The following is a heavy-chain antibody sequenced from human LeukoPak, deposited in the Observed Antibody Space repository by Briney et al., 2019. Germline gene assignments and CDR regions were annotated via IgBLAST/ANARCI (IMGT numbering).Heavy chain of an antibody. CDR2: ISSSSSYI. J-gene: IGHJ4*02. CDR1: GFTFSSYS. Sequence: GGSLRLSCAASGFTFSSYSMNWVRQAPGKGLEWVSSISSSSSYIYYADSVKGRFTISRDNAKNSLYPQMNSLRAEDTAVYYCARDVGATTRGAFDYWGQGTLVTVSS. V-gene: IGHV3-21*01. D-gene: IGHD1-26*01. CDR3: ARDVGATTRGAFDY.